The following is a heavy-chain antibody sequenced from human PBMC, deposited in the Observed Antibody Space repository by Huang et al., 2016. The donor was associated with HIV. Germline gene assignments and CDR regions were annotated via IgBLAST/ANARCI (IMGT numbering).Heavy chain of an antibody. Sequence: QVRLEQWGAGLLKSSETLSLTCAVYGGSFSDHFWTWIRQSPGKGLEWIGEVNHEGSANSTPSLKIRVTITADMSKNQFSLKLDSMTGADTGLYFCARPGYGSGWRFDSWGRGTLVTVTS. D-gene: IGHD6-19*01. CDR1: GGSFSDHF. J-gene: IGHJ4*02. CDR2: VNHEGSA. V-gene: IGHV4-34*01. CDR3: ARPGYGSGWRFDS.